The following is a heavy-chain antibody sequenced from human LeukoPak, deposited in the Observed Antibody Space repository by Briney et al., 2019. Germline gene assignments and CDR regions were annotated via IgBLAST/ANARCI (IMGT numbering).Heavy chain of an antibody. Sequence: SETLSLTCSVSGDAIISYYWSWIRQPAGKGPEWIGRIYSTGNTNYNPSLKTRVTMSTDLSKKQFSVRLRSVTAADTAVYYCARLKFYDSTGYSPGYYMDVWGKGTAVTVSS. J-gene: IGHJ6*03. D-gene: IGHD3-22*01. CDR2: IYSTGNT. CDR1: GDAIISYY. CDR3: ARLKFYDSTGYSPGYYMDV. V-gene: IGHV4-4*07.